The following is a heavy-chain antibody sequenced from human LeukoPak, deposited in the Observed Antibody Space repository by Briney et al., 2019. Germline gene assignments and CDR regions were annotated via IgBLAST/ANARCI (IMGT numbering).Heavy chain of an antibody. CDR3: ASDYSHYYYYYGMDV. CDR2: ISGSGGST. D-gene: IGHD4-11*01. CDR1: DFTFNKDW. J-gene: IGHJ6*02. Sequence: GGSLRLSCAASDFTFNKDWMSWVRQAPGKGLEWVSAISGSGGSTYYADSVKGRFTISRDNSKNTLYLQMNSLRAEDTAVYYCASDYSHYYYYYGMDVWGQGTTVTVSS. V-gene: IGHV3-23*01.